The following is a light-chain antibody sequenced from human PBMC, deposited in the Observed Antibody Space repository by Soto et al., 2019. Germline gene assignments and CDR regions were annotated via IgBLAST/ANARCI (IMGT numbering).Light chain of an antibody. CDR1: SSDVGKYDR. CDR2: EVI. V-gene: IGLV2-18*02. J-gene: IGLJ1*01. Sequence: QSVLTQPPSVSGSPGQSVTISCTGTSSDVGKYDRVSWYQQPPGTAPKLIIYEVINRPSGVPARFSGSKSGNTASLTISGLQAEDEADYYCSSYMSTSRYVFGAGTKLTGL. CDR3: SSYMSTSRYV.